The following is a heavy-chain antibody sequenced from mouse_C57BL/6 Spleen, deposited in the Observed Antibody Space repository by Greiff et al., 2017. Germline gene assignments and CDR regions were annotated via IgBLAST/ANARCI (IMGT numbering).Heavy chain of an antibody. D-gene: IGHD1-1*01. CDR3: AGRGSSSAWFAY. V-gene: IGHV1-80*01. CDR2: IYPGDGDT. CDR1: GYAFSSYW. J-gene: IGHJ3*01. Sequence: VKLQQSGAELVKPGASVKISCKASGYAFSSYWMNWVKQRPGKGLEWIGQIYPGDGDTNYNGKFKGKATLTADKSSSTAYMQLSSLTSEDSAVYFGAGRGSSSAWFAYWGQGTLVTVSA.